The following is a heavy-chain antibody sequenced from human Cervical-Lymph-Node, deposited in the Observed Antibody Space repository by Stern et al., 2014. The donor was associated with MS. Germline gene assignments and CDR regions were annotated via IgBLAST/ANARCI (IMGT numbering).Heavy chain of an antibody. CDR2: IKSKTDGGTT. CDR3: TPDYHYYGMDV. J-gene: IGHJ6*02. V-gene: IGHV3-15*01. Sequence: EVQLVESGGGLVKPGGSLRLSCAASGFTFSNAWMSWVRQAPGQGLEWVGRIKSKTDGGTTDFAAPVKGRFTISRDDSKNTLYLQMNSLKTEDTAVYYCTPDYHYYGMDVWGQGTTVTVSS. CDR1: GFTFSNAW.